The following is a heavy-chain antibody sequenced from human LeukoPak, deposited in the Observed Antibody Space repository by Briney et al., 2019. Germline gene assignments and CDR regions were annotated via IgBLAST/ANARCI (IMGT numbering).Heavy chain of an antibody. Sequence: PGGSLRLSCAASGFTFSSYAMHWVRQAPGKGLEWVAVISYDGSNKYYADSVKGRFTISRDNSKNTLYLQMNSLRAEDTAVYYRARGASTGTTYFDYWGQGTLVTVSS. CDR2: ISYDGSNK. J-gene: IGHJ4*02. CDR3: ARGASTGTTYFDY. CDR1: GFTFSSYA. V-gene: IGHV3-30-3*01. D-gene: IGHD1-1*01.